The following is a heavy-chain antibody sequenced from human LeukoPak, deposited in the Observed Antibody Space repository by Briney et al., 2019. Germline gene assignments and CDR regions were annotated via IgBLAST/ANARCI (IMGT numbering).Heavy chain of an antibody. V-gene: IGHV1-69*05. Sequence: ASVKVSCKASGGTFSSYAISWVRQAPGQGLEWMGGIIPILGTANYAQKFQGRVTIATDESTSTAYMELSSLRSEDTAVYYCAREGSRLRWLSGRPFDIWGQGTMVTVSS. CDR1: GGTFSSYA. CDR3: AREGSRLRWLSGRPFDI. J-gene: IGHJ3*02. CDR2: IIPILGTA. D-gene: IGHD4-23*01.